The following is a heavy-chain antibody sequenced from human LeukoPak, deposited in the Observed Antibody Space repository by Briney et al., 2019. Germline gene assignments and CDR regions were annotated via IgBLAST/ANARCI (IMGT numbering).Heavy chain of an antibody. CDR2: IYHSGST. J-gene: IGHJ5*02. Sequence: PSETLSLTCTVSGGSISSYYWSWIRQPPGKGLEWIGYIYHSGSTYYNPSLKSRVTISVDRSKNQFSLKLSSVTAADTAVYYCARALGGSARWFDPWGQGTLVTVSS. D-gene: IGHD3-10*01. CDR1: GGSISSYY. V-gene: IGHV4-59*12. CDR3: ARALGGSARWFDP.